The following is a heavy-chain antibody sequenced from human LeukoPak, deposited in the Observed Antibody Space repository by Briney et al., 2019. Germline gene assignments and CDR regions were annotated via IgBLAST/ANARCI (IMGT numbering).Heavy chain of an antibody. D-gene: IGHD2-15*01. J-gene: IGHJ4*02. V-gene: IGHV1-69*13. CDR3: ARNLGYCSGGSCYTPFDY. CDR2: IIPIFGTA. Sequence: ASVRVSCKASGGTFSSYAISWVRQAPGQGLEWMGGIIPIFGTANYAQKFQGRVTITADESTSTAYMELSSLRSEDTAVYYCARNLGYCSGGSCYTPFDYWGQGTLVTVSS. CDR1: GGTFSSYA.